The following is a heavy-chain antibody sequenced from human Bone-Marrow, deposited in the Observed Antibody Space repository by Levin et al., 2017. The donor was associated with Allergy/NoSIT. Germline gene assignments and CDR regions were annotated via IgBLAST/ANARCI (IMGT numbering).Heavy chain of an antibody. D-gene: IGHD2-15*01. V-gene: IGHV3-23*01. CDR1: GFTFSSYA. CDR3: AKGGGGSCYSAIQH. J-gene: IGHJ1*01. Sequence: ETLSLTCAVSGFTFSSYAMSWVRQAPGKGLEWVSVISNSGDSTYYADSVKGRFTISRDNSKNTLYLQMNSLRAEDTAVYYCAKGGGGSCYSAIQHWGQGTLVTVSS. CDR2: ISNSGDST.